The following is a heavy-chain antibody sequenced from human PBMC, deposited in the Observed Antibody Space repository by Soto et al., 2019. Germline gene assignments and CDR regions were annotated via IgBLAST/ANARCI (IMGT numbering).Heavy chain of an antibody. D-gene: IGHD2-2*01. V-gene: IGHV5-10-1*01. CDR2: IDPSDSYT. Sequence: PGESLKISCKGSGYSFTSYWISWVRQMPGKGLEWMGRIDPSDSYTNYSPSFQGHVTISADKSISTAYLQWSSLKASDTAMYYCARQGRLTAAISDYFDYWGQGTLVTVYS. CDR1: GYSFTSYW. J-gene: IGHJ4*02. CDR3: ARQGRLTAAISDYFDY.